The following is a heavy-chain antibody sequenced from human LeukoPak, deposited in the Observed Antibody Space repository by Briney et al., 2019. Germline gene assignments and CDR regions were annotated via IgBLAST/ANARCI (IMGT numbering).Heavy chain of an antibody. CDR3: ARERYSSSPGGFDY. J-gene: IGHJ4*02. V-gene: IGHV3-30*01. CDR2: ISYDGSNK. D-gene: IGHD6-6*01. Sequence: GGSLRLSCAASGFTFSSYAMHWVRQAPGKGLEWVAVISYDGSNKYYADSVKGRFTISRDNSKNTLYLQMNSLRAEDTAVYYCARERYSSSPGGFDYWGQGTLVTVSS. CDR1: GFTFSSYA.